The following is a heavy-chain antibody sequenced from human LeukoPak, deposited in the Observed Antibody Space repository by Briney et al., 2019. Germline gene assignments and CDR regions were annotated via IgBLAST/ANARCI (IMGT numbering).Heavy chain of an antibody. V-gene: IGHV4-4*09. J-gene: IGHJ3*02. D-gene: IGHD3-16*01. Sequence: SETLSLTCTVSGASISNYFWSWIRQSPGKGLEWIGNIDTSGSTNYNPSLNNRVTASVDTSKNHFSLKVKSVTAADTAVYFCARHGRERASRNQGDAFDIWGQGTVVIVSS. CDR3: ARHGRERASRNQGDAFDI. CDR1: GASISNYF. CDR2: IDTSGST.